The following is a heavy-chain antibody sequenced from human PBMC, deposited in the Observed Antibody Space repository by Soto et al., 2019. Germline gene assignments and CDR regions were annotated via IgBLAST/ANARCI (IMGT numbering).Heavy chain of an antibody. D-gene: IGHD1-26*01. V-gene: IGHV4-39*01. CDR2: IYYTGST. J-gene: IGHJ6*02. CDR1: GGSVSSSSYY. CDR3: ARHSGQGSYWGGYYYYGVDV. Sequence: QLQLQESGPGLVKPSETLSLTCTVSGGSVSSSSYYWGWIRQPPGKGLEWIGNIYYTGSTYYNPSLKSRGTVSVDTSENQFSLKLTSVTAADTAVYYCARHSGQGSYWGGYYYYGVDVWGQGTTVTVSS.